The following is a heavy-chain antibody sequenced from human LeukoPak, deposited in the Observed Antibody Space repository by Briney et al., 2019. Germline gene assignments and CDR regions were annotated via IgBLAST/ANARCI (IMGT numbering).Heavy chain of an antibody. CDR1: GGSISSGSYY. Sequence: SQTLSLTCTVSGGSISSGSYYWSWIRQPAGKGLEWIGRIYTSGSTNYNPSLKSRVTISVDTSKNQFSLKLSSVTAADTAVYYCARGGRLSWNDGDYYYYYMDVWGKGTTVTVSS. CDR2: IYTSGST. D-gene: IGHD1-1*01. J-gene: IGHJ6*03. CDR3: ARGGRLSWNDGDYYYYYMDV. V-gene: IGHV4-61*02.